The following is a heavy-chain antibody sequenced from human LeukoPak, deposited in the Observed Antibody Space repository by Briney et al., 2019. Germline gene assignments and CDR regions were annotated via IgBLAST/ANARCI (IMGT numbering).Heavy chain of an antibody. D-gene: IGHD6-13*01. Sequence: ASVKVSCKASGYTFTSYGISWVRQAPGQGLDWIGWISAYNGNTNYAQKLQGRVTMTTDTSTSTAYMELRSLRSDDTAVYYCARVIGIAAAPPEEIDYWGQGNLVTVSS. CDR3: ARVIGIAAAPPEEIDY. CDR1: GYTFTSYG. J-gene: IGHJ4*02. V-gene: IGHV1-18*01. CDR2: ISAYNGNT.